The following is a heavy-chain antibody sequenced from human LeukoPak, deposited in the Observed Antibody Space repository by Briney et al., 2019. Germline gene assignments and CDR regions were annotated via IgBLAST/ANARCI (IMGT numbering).Heavy chain of an antibody. V-gene: IGHV1-18*01. CDR1: GYTFTDYG. Sequence: ASVKVSCKASGYTFTDYGVTWVRQAPGQGLEWMGWISAYSGNTDFVQKILGRVTLTTDTSTSTAYMEVRRLRSDDTAVYYCARLLLGSSWYVDYWGQGTLVTVSP. J-gene: IGHJ4*02. D-gene: IGHD6-13*01. CDR2: ISAYSGNT. CDR3: ARLLLGSSWYVDY.